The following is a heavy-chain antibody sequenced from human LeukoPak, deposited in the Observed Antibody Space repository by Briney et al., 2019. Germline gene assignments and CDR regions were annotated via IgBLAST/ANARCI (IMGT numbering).Heavy chain of an antibody. Sequence: SETLSLTCAVYGGSFSGYYWSWIREPPGKGLEGSGEINHSGSTNYNPSLKSRVTISVDTSKNQFSLKLSSVTAADTAVYYCARTHGEQLVQNAFDIWGQGTMVTVSS. CDR1: GGSFSGYY. CDR2: INHSGST. J-gene: IGHJ3*02. V-gene: IGHV4-34*01. CDR3: ARTHGEQLVQNAFDI. D-gene: IGHD6-6*01.